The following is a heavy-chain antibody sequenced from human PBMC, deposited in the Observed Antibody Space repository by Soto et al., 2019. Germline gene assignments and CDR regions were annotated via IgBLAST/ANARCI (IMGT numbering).Heavy chain of an antibody. CDR2: IYPGDSDT. J-gene: IGHJ6*02. CDR3: AASIFYYGMDF. V-gene: IGHV5-51*01. Sequence: ESLKISCKGSGYTFTNYWIGWVRQMPGKGPEWMGIIYPGDSDTKYNPSFQGQVTISADKSITTTYLQWSSLKASDTAIYYCAASIFYYGMDFWGQGTTVTVSS. CDR1: GYTFTNYW.